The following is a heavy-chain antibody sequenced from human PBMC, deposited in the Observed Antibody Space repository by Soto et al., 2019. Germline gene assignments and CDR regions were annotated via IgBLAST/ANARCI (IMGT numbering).Heavy chain of an antibody. CDR2: SSADNGKT. CDR3: ASASYYVFWCGEYFLAAPSWSDP. J-gene: IGHJ5*02. Sequence: ASVKVSCKASGYTFTSYGISWVRQAPGQGLEWMGWSSADNGKTNYAQKLQGRVTMTTDTSTSTAYMELRSLRSDDTAVYDCASASYYVFWCGEYFLAAPSWSDPRDQGPLVTGSS. V-gene: IGHV1-18*01. CDR1: GYTFTSYG. D-gene: IGHD3-3*01.